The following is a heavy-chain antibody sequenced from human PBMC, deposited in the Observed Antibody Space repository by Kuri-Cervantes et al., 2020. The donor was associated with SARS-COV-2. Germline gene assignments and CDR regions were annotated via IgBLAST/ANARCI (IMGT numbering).Heavy chain of an antibody. V-gene: IGHV3-30*02. CDR2: IRYDGSNK. J-gene: IGHJ4*02. CDR3: AGLYSSSWSYDY. Sequence: GGSLRLSCAASGFTFSRSWMLWVRQAPGKGLEWVAFIRYDGSNKYYADSVKGRFTISRDNSKNTLYLQMNSLRAEDTAVYYCAGLYSSSWSYDYWGQGTLVTVSS. D-gene: IGHD6-13*01. CDR1: GFTFSRSW.